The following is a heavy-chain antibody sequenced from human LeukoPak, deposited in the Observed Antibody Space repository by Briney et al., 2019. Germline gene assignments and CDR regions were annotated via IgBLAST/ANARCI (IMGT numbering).Heavy chain of an antibody. V-gene: IGHV1-46*01. CDR1: GYTFTGYY. J-gene: IGHJ4*02. CDR3: ARASLLWFGEFPHNDY. D-gene: IGHD3-10*01. CDR2: INPSGGST. Sequence: GASVKVSCKASGYTFTGYYMHWVRQAPGQGLEWMGIINPSGGSTSYAQKFQGRVTMTRDTSTSTVYMELSSLRSEDTAVYYCARASLLWFGEFPHNDYWGQGTLVTVSS.